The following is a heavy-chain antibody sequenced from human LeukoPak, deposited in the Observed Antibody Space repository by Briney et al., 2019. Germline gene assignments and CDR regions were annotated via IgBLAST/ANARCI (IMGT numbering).Heavy chain of an antibody. CDR3: ARDGEYCSSTSCPFQH. V-gene: IGHV1-69*01. Sequence: SVKVSCEASGGTFSRYAISWVRQAPGQGLKWMGGIIPIFGTANYAQKFQGRVTITADESTSTAYMELSSLRSEDTAVYYCARDGEYCSSTSCPFQHWGQGTLVSVSS. J-gene: IGHJ1*01. CDR1: GGTFSRYA. D-gene: IGHD2-2*01. CDR2: IIPIFGTA.